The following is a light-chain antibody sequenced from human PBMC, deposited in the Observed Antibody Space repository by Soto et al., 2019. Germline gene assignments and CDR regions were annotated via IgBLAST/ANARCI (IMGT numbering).Light chain of an antibody. J-gene: IGLJ1*01. V-gene: IGLV2-8*01. CDR2: EIN. CDR3: SSFAGSNNFPYV. Sequence: QSVLTQPPSASGSPGQSVTISCTGTSSDVGAYDYVSWHQQHPGKAPKLMIYEINKRPSGVPDRFSGSKSGNTASLTVSGLQAEDEADYYCSSFAGSNNFPYVFGTGTKVT. CDR1: SSDVGAYDY.